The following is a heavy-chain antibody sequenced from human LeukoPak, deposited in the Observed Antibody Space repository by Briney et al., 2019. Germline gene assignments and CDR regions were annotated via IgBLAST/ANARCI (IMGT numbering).Heavy chain of an antibody. CDR3: ARRVPYLDY. V-gene: IGHV3-21*01. Sequence: GGSLRLSCAASGFTFSDYSMTWVRQAPGKGLEWVSSISGSSSYIYYADSLKGRFTISRDNAKNSLFLQMNSLRAEDTAVYYCARRVPYLDYWGQGALVTVSS. J-gene: IGHJ4*02. D-gene: IGHD4/OR15-4a*01. CDR2: ISGSSSYI. CDR1: GFTFSDYS.